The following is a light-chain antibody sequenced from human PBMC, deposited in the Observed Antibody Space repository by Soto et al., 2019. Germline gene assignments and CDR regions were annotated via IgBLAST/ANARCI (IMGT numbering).Light chain of an antibody. CDR2: GAS. Sequence: IVLTQSPGTLSLSPRASATLPSRASQSVTSGYLAWYQQQPNQAPRLLIYGASYRATDIPDRFSGGGSGTDFTLTISRLEPEDFAVYYCQHYSSSPPAITFGQGTRLEIK. V-gene: IGKV3-20*01. CDR1: QSVTSGY. CDR3: QHYSSSPPAIT. J-gene: IGKJ5*01.